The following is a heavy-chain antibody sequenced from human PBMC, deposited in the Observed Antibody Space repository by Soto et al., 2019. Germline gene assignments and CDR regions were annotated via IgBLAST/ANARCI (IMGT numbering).Heavy chain of an antibody. Sequence: SETLSLTCSVSGVSISSGDSYWNWIRQSPEKGLEWIGYIYYSGNTDYNPSLKSRVTISVDTSKNQFALRLSSVTAADTAVYYCARSFRAAGWFDSWGRGTLVTVSS. V-gene: IGHV4-30-4*01. CDR1: GVSISSGDSY. D-gene: IGHD3-10*01. CDR3: ARSFRAAGWFDS. J-gene: IGHJ5*01. CDR2: IYYSGNT.